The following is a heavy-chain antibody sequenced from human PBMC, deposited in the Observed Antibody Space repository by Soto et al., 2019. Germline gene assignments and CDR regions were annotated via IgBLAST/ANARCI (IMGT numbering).Heavy chain of an antibody. Sequence: SDTRSLTCAVSGVAISSGGYSWSWVRQPPGKFLEWIGYIYSGTTHYNPSLKSRVTISMDRSKDQLSLDLTAVTAADTAVYCCARSHSFDGSIYHYYLDFWGQGTLVTVSS. D-gene: IGHD3-3*02. CDR1: GVAISSGGYS. CDR2: IYSGTT. CDR3: ARSHSFDGSIYHYYLDF. V-gene: IGHV4-30-2*02. J-gene: IGHJ4*02.